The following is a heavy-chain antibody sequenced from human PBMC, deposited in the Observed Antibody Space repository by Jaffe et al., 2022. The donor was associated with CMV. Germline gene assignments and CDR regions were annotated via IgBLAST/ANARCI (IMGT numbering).Heavy chain of an antibody. Sequence: QVQLQQWGAGLLKPSETLSLTCAVYGGSFSGYYWSWIRQPPGKGLEWIGEINHSGSTNYNPSLKSRVTISVDTSKNQFSLKLSSVTAADTAVYYCARVVAGWGDFDYWGQGTLVTVSS. V-gene: IGHV4-34*01. D-gene: IGHD6-19*01. CDR1: GGSFSGYY. CDR3: ARVVAGWGDFDY. J-gene: IGHJ4*02. CDR2: INHSGST.